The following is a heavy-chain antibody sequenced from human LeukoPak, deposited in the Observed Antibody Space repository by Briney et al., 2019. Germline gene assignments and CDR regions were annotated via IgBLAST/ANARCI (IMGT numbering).Heavy chain of an antibody. CDR2: IKSKTNGGTT. CDR3: TTDSAILSSYYYGMDV. V-gene: IGHV3-15*01. Sequence: GGSLRLSCAASGFTFSNAWMSWVRQAPGKGLEWVGRIKSKTNGGTTDYAAPVKGRFTISRDDSKNTLYLQMNSLKTEDTAVYYCTTDSAILSSYYYGMDVWGKGTTVTVSS. J-gene: IGHJ6*04. D-gene: IGHD5-18*01. CDR1: GFTFSNAW.